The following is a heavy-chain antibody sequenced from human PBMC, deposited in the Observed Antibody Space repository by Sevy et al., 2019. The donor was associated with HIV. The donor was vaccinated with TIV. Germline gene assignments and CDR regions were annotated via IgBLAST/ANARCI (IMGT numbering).Heavy chain of an antibody. J-gene: IGHJ6*02. CDR3: AREKVDTSMIFVEYYGMDV. V-gene: IGHV3-33*01. D-gene: IGHD5-18*01. CDR2: IRYDGSNK. CDR1: GFSFSSYD. Sequence: GGSLRLSCAASGFSFSSYDMHWVRQAPGMGLEWVAVIRYDGSNKHYGDSVKGRFTISRDNSKNALYLQMSSLRAEDTAVYYCAREKVDTSMIFVEYYGMDVWGQWTTVTVSS.